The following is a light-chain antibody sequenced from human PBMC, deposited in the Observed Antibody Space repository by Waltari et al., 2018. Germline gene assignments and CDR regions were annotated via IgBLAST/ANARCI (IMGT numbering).Light chain of an antibody. CDR3: SSYTSSSTPWV. CDR1: SSDVGGYNY. J-gene: IGLJ3*02. Sequence: QSALTQPASVSGSHGQSITIPCTGTSSDVGGYNYASWYQQHPGKAPKLIIYDVSNRPSGVSNRFSGSKSGNTASLTISGLQAEDEADYYCSSYTSSSTPWVFGGGTKLTVL. CDR2: DVS. V-gene: IGLV2-14*03.